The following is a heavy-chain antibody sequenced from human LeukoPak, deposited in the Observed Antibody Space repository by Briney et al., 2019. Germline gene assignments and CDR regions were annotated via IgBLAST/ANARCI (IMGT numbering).Heavy chain of an antibody. CDR1: GFTVSSNY. D-gene: IGHD4/OR15-4a*01. V-gene: IGHV3-66*01. CDR3: ARGEEVLFDI. CDR2: IYSDGST. Sequence: PGGSLRLSCAASGFTVSSNYMSWVRQAPGKGLEWVSIIYSDGSTYYADSVKGRFTISRDNSKNTLYLQMNSLRAEDTAVYYCARGEEVLFDIWGQGTMVTVSS. J-gene: IGHJ3*02.